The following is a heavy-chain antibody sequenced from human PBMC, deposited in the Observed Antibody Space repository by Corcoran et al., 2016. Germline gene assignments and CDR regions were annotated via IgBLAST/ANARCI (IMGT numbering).Heavy chain of an antibody. CDR1: GFTVSSNY. CDR2: IYSGGST. Sequence: EVQLVESGGGLIQPGGSLRLSCAASGFTVSSNYMSWVRQAPGKGLEWVSVIYSGGSTYYADSVKGRFTISRDNSKNTLYLQMNSLRAEDTAVYYCARSLYDFWSGYPQWGWFDPWGQGTLVTVSS. CDR3: ARSLYDFWSGYPQWGWFDP. D-gene: IGHD3-3*01. V-gene: IGHV3-53*01. J-gene: IGHJ5*02.